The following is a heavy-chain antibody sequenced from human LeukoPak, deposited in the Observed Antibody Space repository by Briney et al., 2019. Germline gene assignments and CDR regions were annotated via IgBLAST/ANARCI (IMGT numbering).Heavy chain of an antibody. CDR3: TRAAPVPGIVVVPAAIEGNFDY. D-gene: IGHD2-2*02. J-gene: IGHJ4*02. CDR2: IYGGGST. Sequence: GGSLRLSCAASGFTVSTNFMGWVRQAPGKGLEWVSVIYGGGSTYYADSVKVRFTISRDTSKNTFYLQMNSLRAEDTAVYYCTRAAPVPGIVVVPAAIEGNFDYWGQGTLVTVSS. CDR1: GFTVSTNF. V-gene: IGHV3-53*01.